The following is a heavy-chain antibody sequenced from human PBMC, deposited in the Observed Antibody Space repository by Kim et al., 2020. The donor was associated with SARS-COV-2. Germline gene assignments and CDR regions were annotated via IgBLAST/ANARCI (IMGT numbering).Heavy chain of an antibody. Sequence: SVKVSCKASGGTFSSYAISWVRQAPGQGLEWMGGIIPIFGTANYAQKFQGRVTITADESTSTAYMELSSLRSEDTAVYYCAREGPIAAAGTLPDDYYYGMDVWGQGTTVTVSS. D-gene: IGHD6-13*01. J-gene: IGHJ6*02. CDR1: GGTFSSYA. V-gene: IGHV1-69*13. CDR3: AREGPIAAAGTLPDDYYYGMDV. CDR2: IIPIFGTA.